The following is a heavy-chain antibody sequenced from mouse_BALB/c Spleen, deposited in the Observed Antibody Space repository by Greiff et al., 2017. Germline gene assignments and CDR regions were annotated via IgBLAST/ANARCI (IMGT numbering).Heavy chain of an antibody. CDR3: ARRGYYDSSYVYFDV. J-gene: IGHJ1*01. CDR1: GYTFSSYW. V-gene: IGHV1-9*01. Sequence: QVQLQQSGAELMKPGASVKISCKATGYTFSSYWIEWVKQRPGHGLEWIGEILPGSGSTNYNEKFKGKATFTADTSSNTAYMQLSSLTSEDSAVYYCARRGYYDSSYVYFDVWGAGTTVTVSS. D-gene: IGHD1-1*01. CDR2: ILPGSGST.